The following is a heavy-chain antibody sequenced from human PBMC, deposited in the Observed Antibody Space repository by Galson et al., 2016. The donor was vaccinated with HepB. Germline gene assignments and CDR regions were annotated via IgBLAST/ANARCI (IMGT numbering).Heavy chain of an antibody. J-gene: IGHJ4*02. Sequence: SLRLSCAASGFTFSSYGMHWVRQAPGKGLEWVAVISYDGSTKYYADSVKGRFTISRDNSKNTLYLQMHSLRAEDTAVYYCARDEDDPSHTIDFWGQGTLVSVSS. D-gene: IGHD5-24*01. CDR1: GFTFSSYG. V-gene: IGHV3-30*03. CDR3: ARDEDDPSHTIDF. CDR2: ISYDGSTK.